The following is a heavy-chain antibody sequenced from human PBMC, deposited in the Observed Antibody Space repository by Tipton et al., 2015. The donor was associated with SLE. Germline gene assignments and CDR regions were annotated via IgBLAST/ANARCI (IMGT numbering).Heavy chain of an antibody. Sequence: GLVKPSETLSLICTVSGGSISNYHWSWIRQPPGKGLEWIGYIFYSGRTSNNPSLNSRVTTSVDTSKNQLSLKLTSVTAADTAVYYCARDHQVRDFWSGSLVAFDIWGQGTMVTVSS. D-gene: IGHD3-3*01. CDR3: ARDHQVRDFWSGSLVAFDI. J-gene: IGHJ3*02. V-gene: IGHV4-59*01. CDR2: IFYSGRT. CDR1: GGSISNYH.